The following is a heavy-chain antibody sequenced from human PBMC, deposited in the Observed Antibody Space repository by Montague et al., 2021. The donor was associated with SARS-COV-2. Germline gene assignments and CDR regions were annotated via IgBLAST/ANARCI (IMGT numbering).Heavy chain of an antibody. Sequence: SLRLSCAASGFTFSSYAMHWVRQAPGKGLEWVAVISYDGSNKYYADSVEGRFTISRDNSKNTLYLQMNSLRAEDTAVYYCARGAPYIGVGASSDAFDIWGQGTMVTVSS. J-gene: IGHJ3*02. CDR1: GFTFSSYA. D-gene: IGHD1-26*01. CDR3: ARGAPYIGVGASSDAFDI. CDR2: ISYDGSNK. V-gene: IGHV3-30-3*01.